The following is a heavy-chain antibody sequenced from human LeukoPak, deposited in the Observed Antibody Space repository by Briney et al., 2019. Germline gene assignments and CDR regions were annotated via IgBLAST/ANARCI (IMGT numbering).Heavy chain of an antibody. CDR1: GGSINTYY. D-gene: IGHD3-10*01. Sequence: SETLSLTCTISGGSINTYYWNWIRQPPGKGLEWIGYIYYTGITNSDPTLKSRVTMSVDTSKIQVSLKLSSVSAADTAVYYCARADYSSSGSLSIYHSYYYIDVWGKGTTVTVSS. V-gene: IGHV4-59*01. J-gene: IGHJ6*03. CDR3: ARADYSSSGSLSIYHSYYYIDV. CDR2: IYYTGIT.